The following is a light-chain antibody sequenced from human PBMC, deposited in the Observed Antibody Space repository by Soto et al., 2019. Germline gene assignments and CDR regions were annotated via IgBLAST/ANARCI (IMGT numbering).Light chain of an antibody. Sequence: DIQLTQSPPFLSASVGDRVSMTCRASQGVNKWLDWYQQKPGKAPRLLIYATSTLQTGVPSRFSGSGSGADFTLTISSLQPEDFATYFCQQSISFPLTFGGGTKVEMK. CDR1: QGVNKW. J-gene: IGKJ4*01. CDR3: QQSISFPLT. CDR2: ATS. V-gene: IGKV1-12*01.